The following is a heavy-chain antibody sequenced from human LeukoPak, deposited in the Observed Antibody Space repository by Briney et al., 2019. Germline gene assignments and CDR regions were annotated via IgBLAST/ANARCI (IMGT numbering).Heavy chain of an antibody. CDR2: IRYDGSNK. CDR3: AKDPRTVATGSYFDY. J-gene: IGHJ4*02. D-gene: IGHD4-17*01. CDR1: GFTFSSYG. V-gene: IGHV3-30*02. Sequence: PGGSLRLSCAASGFTFSSYGMHWVRQAPGKGLEWVAFIRYDGSNKYYADSVKGRFTISRDNSKNTLYLQMNSLRAEDTAVYYCAKDPRTVATGSYFDYWGQGTLVTVSS.